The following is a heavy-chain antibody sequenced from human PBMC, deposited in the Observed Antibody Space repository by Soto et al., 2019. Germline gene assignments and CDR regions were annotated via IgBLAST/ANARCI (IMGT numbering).Heavy chain of an antibody. Sequence: QVDLVQSGAEVKKPGASVTISCKASGSAITRYYIHWVRQAPGRGLEWMGIINPGAGSASYAQKFQERVTIGKHTSTGTVYMDLRSLRTEDTAVYYCARDTSGWALNGLDVWGQGTMVNVSS. CDR3: ARDTSGWALNGLDV. CDR2: INPGAGSA. V-gene: IGHV1-46*01. J-gene: IGHJ6*02. D-gene: IGHD6-19*01. CDR1: GSAITRYY.